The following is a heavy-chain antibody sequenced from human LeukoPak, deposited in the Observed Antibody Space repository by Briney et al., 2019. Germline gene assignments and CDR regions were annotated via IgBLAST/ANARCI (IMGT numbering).Heavy chain of an antibody. V-gene: IGHV3-23*01. Sequence: GGSLRLSCAASGFTLSRYAVSWVRQAPGKGLEWVSAISGSGADTYYADSVKGRFTISRDNSKNTLYLQVNSLRAEDTAVYYCAKGGKWDVTPFDYWGQGTLVTVSS. CDR1: GFTLSRYA. CDR2: ISGSGADT. J-gene: IGHJ4*02. D-gene: IGHD1-26*01. CDR3: AKGGKWDVTPFDY.